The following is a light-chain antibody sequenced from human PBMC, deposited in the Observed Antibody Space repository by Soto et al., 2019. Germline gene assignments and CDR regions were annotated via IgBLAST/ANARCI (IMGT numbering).Light chain of an antibody. Sequence: QSVLTHPASVSWSPGHSVSISCTGTSSDVGAYNYISWYQQHPGKAPKLLLSEVSNRPSGVSDRFSGSKSGNTASLTISGLQAEEEADYYCSSLTTSFNYVFGTGTKVTVL. CDR2: EVS. CDR1: SSDVGAYNY. CDR3: SSLTTSFNYV. J-gene: IGLJ1*01. V-gene: IGLV2-14*01.